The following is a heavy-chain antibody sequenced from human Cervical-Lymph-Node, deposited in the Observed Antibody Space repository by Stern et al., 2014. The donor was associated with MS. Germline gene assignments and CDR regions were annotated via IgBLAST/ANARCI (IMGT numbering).Heavy chain of an antibody. CDR2: IYTSGST. CDR1: GGSISSGSYY. D-gene: IGHD3-16*02. J-gene: IGHJ4*02. V-gene: IGHV4-61*02. CDR3: AREGRFTPTDY. Sequence: QVQLQESGPGLVKPSQTLSLTCTVSGGSISSGSYYWSWIRQPAGKGLEWIGRIYTSGSTNYNPSLKSRVNLSVEPSKNQFSPKLSSVTAADTAVYYCAREGRFTPTDYWGQGTLVTVSS.